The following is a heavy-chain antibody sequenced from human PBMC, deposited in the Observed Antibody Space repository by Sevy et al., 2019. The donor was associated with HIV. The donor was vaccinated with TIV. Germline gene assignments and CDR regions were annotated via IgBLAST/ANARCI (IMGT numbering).Heavy chain of an antibody. Sequence: SETLSLTCTVSGGSVSSGSYYWSWIRQPPGKGREWIGYIYYSGATNTNPSLKSRVTISVDTSKNQFSLKLSSVTAADTAVYYCARDRGRYCSSTSCSYYYYGMDVWGQGTTVTVSS. J-gene: IGHJ6*02. D-gene: IGHD2-2*01. CDR3: ARDRGRYCSSTSCSYYYYGMDV. V-gene: IGHV4-61*01. CDR2: IYYSGAT. CDR1: GGSVSSGSYY.